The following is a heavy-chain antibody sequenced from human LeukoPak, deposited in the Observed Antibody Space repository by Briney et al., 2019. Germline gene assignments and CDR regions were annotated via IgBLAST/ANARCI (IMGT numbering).Heavy chain of an antibody. Sequence: GGSLRLSCAASGFTFSSYGMHWVRQAPGKGLEWVAFIRYDGSNKYYADSVNGRFNITRDNSKNTLYLQMNSLRAEDTAVYYCATHKVQFLEWLFSYWGQGTLVTVSS. CDR3: ATHKVQFLEWLFSY. CDR2: IRYDGSNK. V-gene: IGHV3-30*02. CDR1: GFTFSSYG. D-gene: IGHD3-3*01. J-gene: IGHJ4*02.